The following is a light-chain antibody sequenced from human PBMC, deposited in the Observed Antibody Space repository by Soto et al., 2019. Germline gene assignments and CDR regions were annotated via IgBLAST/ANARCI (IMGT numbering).Light chain of an antibody. CDR2: GAS. Sequence: ENVMPQPPSTSSVSPEKRATLSCTVSQSVSSNLAWYQQKPGQAPRLLIYGASTTATGIPARFSGSGSGTEFTLTISSRQSEDFAVYYCQQYNNGTPFTFGQGTRLEIK. CDR1: QSVSSN. V-gene: IGKV3-15*01. J-gene: IGKJ5*01. CDR3: QQYNNGTPFT.